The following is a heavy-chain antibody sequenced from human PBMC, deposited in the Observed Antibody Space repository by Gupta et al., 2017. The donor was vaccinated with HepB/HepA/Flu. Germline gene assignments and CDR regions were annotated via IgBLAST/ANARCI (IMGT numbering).Heavy chain of an antibody. J-gene: IGHJ4*02. D-gene: IGHD6-19*01. CDR1: GFPFSSYW. Sequence: EVQLVESGGGLVQPGGSLRPSWAASGFPFSSYWMSWVRQAPGKGLEWVANIKQDGSEKYYVDSVKGRFTISRDNAKNSLYLQMNSLRAEDTAVYYCARGDNSSGSGNDYWGQGTLVTVSS. CDR2: IKQDGSEK. V-gene: IGHV3-7*01. CDR3: ARGDNSSGSGNDY.